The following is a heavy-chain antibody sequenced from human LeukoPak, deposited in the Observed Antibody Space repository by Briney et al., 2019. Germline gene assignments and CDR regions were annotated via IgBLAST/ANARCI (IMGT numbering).Heavy chain of an antibody. Sequence: SVKVSCKASGGTFSSYAISWVRQAPGQGLEWMGGIIPIFGTANYAQKFQGRVTITTDESTSTAYMELSSLRSEDTAVYYCARGPDVLGYCSGGSRYSDYWGQGTLVTVSS. J-gene: IGHJ4*02. CDR1: GGTFSSYA. CDR2: IIPIFGTA. CDR3: ARGPDVLGYCSGGSRYSDY. D-gene: IGHD2-15*01. V-gene: IGHV1-69*05.